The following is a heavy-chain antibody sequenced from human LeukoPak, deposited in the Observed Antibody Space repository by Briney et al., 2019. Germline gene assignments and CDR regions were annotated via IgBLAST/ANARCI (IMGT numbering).Heavy chain of an antibody. V-gene: IGHV4-30-4*08. CDR1: GGSISNGDHY. CDR3: ARPNFLGVMTAPSAFDI. CDR2: IYYSGST. J-gene: IGHJ3*02. Sequence: PSETLSLTCTVSGGSISNGDHYWSWIRQHPGKGLEWIGHIYYSGSTYYNPSLKSRVTISVDTSKNQFSLKLSSVTAADTAVYYCARPNFLGVMTAPSAFDIWGQGTMVTVSS. D-gene: IGHD2-21*02.